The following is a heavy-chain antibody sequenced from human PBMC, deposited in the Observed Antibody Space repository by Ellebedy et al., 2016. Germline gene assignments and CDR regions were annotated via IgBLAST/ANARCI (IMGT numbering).Heavy chain of an antibody. V-gene: IGHV3-30*18. CDR1: GLPFGSKG. CDR2: ISYDGEGT. Sequence: GGSLRLXXEASGLPFGSKGMHWVRQAPGKGLEWVAAISYDGEGTDYADAVKGRFTISRDNSEDTLFLQMNSLRAEDTAVYYCAKDTSGYYGGYFDLWGQGTLVTVSS. J-gene: IGHJ4*02. D-gene: IGHD3-22*01. CDR3: AKDTSGYYGGYFDL.